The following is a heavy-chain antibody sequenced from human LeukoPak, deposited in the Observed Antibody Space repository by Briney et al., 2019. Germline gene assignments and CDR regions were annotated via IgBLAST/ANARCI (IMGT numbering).Heavy chain of an antibody. V-gene: IGHV1-8*03. J-gene: IGHJ4*02. D-gene: IGHD6-6*01. Sequence: GASVKVSCKASGYTFTSYDINWVRQATGQGLEWMRWMNPNSGNTGYAQKFQGRVTITRNTSISTAYMELSSLRSEDTAVYYCARVSSIAARPSFGYGGQGTLVTVSS. CDR3: ARVSSIAARPSFGY. CDR2: MNPNSGNT. CDR1: GYTFTSYD.